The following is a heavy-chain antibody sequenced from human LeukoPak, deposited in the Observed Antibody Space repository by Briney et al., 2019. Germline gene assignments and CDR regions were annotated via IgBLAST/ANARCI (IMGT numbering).Heavy chain of an antibody. CDR1: GGSISSGGYY. Sequence: SETLSLTCTVSGGSISSGGYYWSWIRQHPGKGLEWIGYIYYSGSTYYNPSLKSRVTISVDTSKNQFSLKLSSVTAADTAVYYCASSSSSGFDYWGQGTLVTVSS. CDR2: IYYSGST. CDR3: ASSSSSGFDY. D-gene: IGHD6-19*01. V-gene: IGHV4-31*03. J-gene: IGHJ4*02.